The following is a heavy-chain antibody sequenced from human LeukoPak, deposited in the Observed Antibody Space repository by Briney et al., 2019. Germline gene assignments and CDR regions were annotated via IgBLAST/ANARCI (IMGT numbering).Heavy chain of an antibody. D-gene: IGHD2-2*01. CDR2: IRYRGNDK. CDR3: ARSPTSWYFDY. Sequence: GESLRLSCAASGFTFSGSGMHWVRQAPGKGLEWVAFIRYRGNDKYYADSVKGRFTISRDNSKNTLYLQMNSLRPEDTSVYFCARSPTSWYFDYWGQGTLVTVSS. CDR1: GFTFSGSG. J-gene: IGHJ4*02. V-gene: IGHV3-30*02.